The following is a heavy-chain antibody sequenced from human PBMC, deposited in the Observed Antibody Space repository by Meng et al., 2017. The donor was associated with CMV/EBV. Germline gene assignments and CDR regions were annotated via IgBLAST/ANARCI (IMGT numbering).Heavy chain of an antibody. Sequence: SETLFLTCTVSGYSISSGYYWGWIRQPPGKGLEWIGSIYHSGSTYYNPSLKSRVTISVDTSKNQFSLQLSSVTAADTAVYYCARDQLTGMDVWGQGTTVTVSS. J-gene: IGHJ6*02. D-gene: IGHD2-2*01. CDR2: IYHSGST. CDR3: ARDQLTGMDV. V-gene: IGHV4-38-2*02. CDR1: GYSISSGYY.